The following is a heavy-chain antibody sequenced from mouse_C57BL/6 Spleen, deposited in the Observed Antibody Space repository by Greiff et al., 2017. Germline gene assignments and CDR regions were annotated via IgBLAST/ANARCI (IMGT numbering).Heavy chain of an antibody. V-gene: IGHV14-2*01. CDR1: GFNIKDYY. D-gene: IGHD2-3*01. CDR3: ARDGYYGVAWFAY. J-gene: IGHJ3*01. CDR2: IDPEDGET. Sequence: EVQLQQSGAELVKPGASVKLSCTASGFNIKDYYMHWVKQRTEQGLAWIGRIDPEDGETTYAPKFQGKATITAYTSSNTAYLQLSSLTSEDTAVYYGARDGYYGVAWFAYWGQGTLVTVSA.